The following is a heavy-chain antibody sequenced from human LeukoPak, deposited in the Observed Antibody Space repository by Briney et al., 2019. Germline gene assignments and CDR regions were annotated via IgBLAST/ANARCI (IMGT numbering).Heavy chain of an antibody. J-gene: IGHJ6*03. CDR2: ISTGSTTI. V-gene: IGHV3-48*04. Sequence: PGGSLRLSCAASGFTFSTYSMNWVRQAPGKGLEWVSYISTGSTTIYYADSVKGRFTISRDNAKNSLYLQMNSLRAEDTAVYYCARHLDCGGDCSPSSGYYMDVWGKGTTVTVSS. CDR3: ARHLDCGGDCSPSSGYYMDV. D-gene: IGHD2-21*01. CDR1: GFTFSTYS.